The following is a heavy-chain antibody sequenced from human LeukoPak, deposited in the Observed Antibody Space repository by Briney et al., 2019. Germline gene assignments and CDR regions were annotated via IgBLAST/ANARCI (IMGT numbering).Heavy chain of an antibody. J-gene: IGHJ6*03. CDR3: ARGLDTAMAKGRDYYYYYMDV. CDR1: GGSISSGGYY. CDR2: IYHSGST. D-gene: IGHD5-18*01. V-gene: IGHV4-30-2*01. Sequence: PSQTLSLTCTVSGGSISSGGYYWSWIRQPPGKGLEWIGYIYHSGSTYYNPSLKSRVTISVDRSKNQFSLKLSSVTAADTAVYYCARGLDTAMAKGRDYYYYYMDVWGKGTTVTVSS.